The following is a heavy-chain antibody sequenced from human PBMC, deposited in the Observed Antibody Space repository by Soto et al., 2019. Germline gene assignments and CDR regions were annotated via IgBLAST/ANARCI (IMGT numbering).Heavy chain of an antibody. Sequence: TLSVTCSVDGDTFRGAVSYYICIRQHQGKGLEWIGYIYYSGSTYYNPSLKSRVTISVDTSKNQFSLKLSSVTAADTAVYYCASDYDFWSGYYSAWGQGTLVTVSS. CDR2: IYYSGST. D-gene: IGHD3-3*01. CDR3: ASDYDFWSGYYSA. J-gene: IGHJ5*02. V-gene: IGHV4-31*03. CDR1: GDTFRGAVSY.